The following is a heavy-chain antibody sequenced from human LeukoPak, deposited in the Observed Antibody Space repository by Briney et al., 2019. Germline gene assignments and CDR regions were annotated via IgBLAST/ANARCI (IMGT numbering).Heavy chain of an antibody. CDR1: GYTFTDYY. V-gene: IGHV1-2*02. J-gene: IGHJ4*02. Sequence: ASVKVSCKASGYTFTDYYMHWVRQAPGQGLEWMGWINPNSGGTNYAQKFQGRVTMTRDTSITTAYMELSRLRSDDTAVYCCARDWKYGWLQSDYWGQGTLVTVSS. CDR2: INPNSGGT. CDR3: ARDWKYGWLQSDY. D-gene: IGHD5-24*01.